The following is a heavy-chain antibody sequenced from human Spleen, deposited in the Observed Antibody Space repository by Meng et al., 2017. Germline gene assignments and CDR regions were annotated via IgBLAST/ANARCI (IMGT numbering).Heavy chain of an antibody. J-gene: IGHJ6*02. Sequence: SETLSLTCAISGDCVSSNSAAWNWIRQSPSRGLEWLGRTYYSSKWYNDYAVSVKSRITINPYTSKNQFTLQLNSVTAEDTAVYYCTRARTYSSKDYGMDVWGQGTTVTVSS. D-gene: IGHD6-13*01. CDR3: TRARTYSSKDYGMDV. V-gene: IGHV6-1*01. CDR2: TYYSSKWYN. CDR1: GDCVSSNSAA.